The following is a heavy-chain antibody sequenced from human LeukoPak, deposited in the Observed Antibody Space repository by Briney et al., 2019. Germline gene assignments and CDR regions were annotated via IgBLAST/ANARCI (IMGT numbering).Heavy chain of an antibody. CDR2: IIPMFGTA. CDR1: GYTFTSYG. D-gene: IGHD3-16*02. CDR3: ARGRGYDYVWGSYRPSYFDY. J-gene: IGHJ4*02. V-gene: IGHV1-69*13. Sequence: GASVKVSCKASGYTFTSYGISWVRQAPGQGLEWMGGIIPMFGTANYAQKFQGRVTITAYESTSTAYMELSSLRSEDTAVYYCARGRGYDYVWGSYRPSYFDYWGQGTLVTVSS.